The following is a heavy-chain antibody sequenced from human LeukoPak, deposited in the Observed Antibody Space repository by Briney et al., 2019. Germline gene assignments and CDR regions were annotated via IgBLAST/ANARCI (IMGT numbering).Heavy chain of an antibody. V-gene: IGHV4-39*01. D-gene: IGHD3-16*01. CDR1: GASISSNRYY. CDR2: IFYTGST. J-gene: IGHJ4*02. Sequence: PSETLSLTCSVSGASISSNRYYWGWIRQPPGKGLEWIGNIFYTGSTYYNPSLKSRVTLSVDTSRHQFYLELLSVSAADTAVSYCCVVDFGNSRLYYDVDSWGQGTLDTVSS. CDR3: CVVDFGNSRLYYDVDS.